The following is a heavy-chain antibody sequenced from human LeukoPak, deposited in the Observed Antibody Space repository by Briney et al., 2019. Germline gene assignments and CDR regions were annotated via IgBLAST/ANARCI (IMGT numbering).Heavy chain of an antibody. CDR2: IYNSGNT. CDR3: ARLVVISGYWYFGL. J-gene: IGHJ2*01. D-gene: IGHD3-22*01. V-gene: IGHV4-59*08. Sequence: SETLSLTCTVSGDSISSYSWSWIRQPPGKGLEWIGDIYNSGNTNYNPSLKSRVTMSVSTSKNQFSLSLSSVTAADTAVYYCARLVVISGYWYFGLWGRGTLVTVSS. CDR1: GDSISSYS.